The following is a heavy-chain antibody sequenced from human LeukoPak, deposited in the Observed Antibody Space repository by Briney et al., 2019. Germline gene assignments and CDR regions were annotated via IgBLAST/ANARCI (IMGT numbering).Heavy chain of an antibody. V-gene: IGHV4-59*12. D-gene: IGHD5-24*01. Sequence: SETPSLTCAVYGGSFSGYYWSWIRQPPGKGLEWIGYIYYSGSTNYNPSLKSRVTISVDTSKNQFSLKLSSVTAADTAMFYCAREGVEMATTYYFDYWGQGALVTVSS. CDR3: AREGVEMATTYYFDY. J-gene: IGHJ4*02. CDR1: GGSFSGYY. CDR2: IYYSGST.